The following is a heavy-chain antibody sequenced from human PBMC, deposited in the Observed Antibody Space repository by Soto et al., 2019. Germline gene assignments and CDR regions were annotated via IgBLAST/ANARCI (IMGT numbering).Heavy chain of an antibody. V-gene: IGHV3-21*06. Sequence: PGGSLRLSCAASGFTFTRYSMNWVCQAPGKWLEWVSSISSTTNYIYYGDSMKGRFTISRDNAKNSLYLEMNSLRAEDTAVYYCARESEDLTSNFDYWGQGXLVTV. CDR2: ISSTTNYI. J-gene: IGHJ4*02. CDR3: ARESEDLTSNFDY. CDR1: GFTFTRYS.